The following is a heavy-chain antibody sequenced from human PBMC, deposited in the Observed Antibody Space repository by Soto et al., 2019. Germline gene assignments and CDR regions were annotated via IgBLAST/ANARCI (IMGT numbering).Heavy chain of an antibody. CDR3: ASTPASDLYDILTGRDNWFDP. CDR1: GYPFTSYG. CDR2: IRAYNGNT. J-gene: IGHJ5*02. Sequence: QVQLVQPGAEVKKPGASVKVSCKASGYPFTSYGISWVRQAPGQGREWMGWIRAYNGNTNYAQKLQGRGTMTTDTSTSTGYMELRSLRSDDTTVYYCASTPASDLYDILTGRDNWFDPWGQGTLVTVSS. D-gene: IGHD3-9*01. V-gene: IGHV1-18*01.